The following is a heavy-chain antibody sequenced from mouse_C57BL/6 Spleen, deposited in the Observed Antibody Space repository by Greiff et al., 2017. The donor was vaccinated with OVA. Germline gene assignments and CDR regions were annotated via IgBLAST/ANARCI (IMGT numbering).Heavy chain of an antibody. J-gene: IGHJ4*01. CDR1: GYTFTDYE. D-gene: IGHD4-1*01. CDR2: IDPETGGT. Sequence: VKLQQSGAELVRPGASVTLSCKASGYTFTDYEMHWVKQTPVHGLEWIGAIDPETGGTAYNQKFKGKAILTADKSSSTAYMELRSLTSEDSAVYYCTKLGLYAMDYWGQGTSVTVSS. CDR3: TKLGLYAMDY. V-gene: IGHV1-15*01.